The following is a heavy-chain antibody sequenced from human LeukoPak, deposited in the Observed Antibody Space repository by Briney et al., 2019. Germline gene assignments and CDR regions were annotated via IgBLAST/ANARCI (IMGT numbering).Heavy chain of an antibody. V-gene: IGHV4-4*02. D-gene: IGHD3-22*01. CDR3: ARGPWYYDSSGYYSFDY. J-gene: IGHJ4*02. CDR2: IYHSGST. CDR1: GGSISSSNW. Sequence: SGTLSLTCAVSGGSISSSNWWSWVRQPPGKGLEWIGEIYHSGSTNYNPSLKSRVTISVDTSKNQFSLKLSSVTAADTAVYYCARGPWYYDSSGYYSFDYWGQGTLVTVSS.